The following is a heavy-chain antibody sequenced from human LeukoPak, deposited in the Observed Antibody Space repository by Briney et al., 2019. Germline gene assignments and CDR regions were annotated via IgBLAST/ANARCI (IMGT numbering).Heavy chain of an antibody. CDR3: ASRGLLLWFGEFSY. J-gene: IGHJ4*02. CDR2: ISTNGDST. D-gene: IGHD3-10*01. CDR1: GFTFSSYS. V-gene: IGHV3-23*01. Sequence: GGPLRLSCAASGFTFSSYSMSWVRQAPGKRPEWVSAISTNGDSTPYADSVKGRLTISRDNSKSTLYLQMNSLRAEDTAVYYCASRGLLLWFGEFSYWGQGTLVTVSS.